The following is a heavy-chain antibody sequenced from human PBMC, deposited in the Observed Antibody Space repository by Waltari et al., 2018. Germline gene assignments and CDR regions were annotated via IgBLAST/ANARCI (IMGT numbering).Heavy chain of an antibody. Sequence: EVQLVESGGGLVQPGGSLRLSCAASGFTFSSYAMRWVRPAPGKGLEWVSAISGSGGSTYYADSVKGRFTISRDNSKNTLYLQMNSLRAEDTAVYYCAKPPDGYGDYGYYFDYWGQGTLVTVSS. CDR1: GFTFSSYA. D-gene: IGHD4-17*01. CDR2: ISGSGGST. V-gene: IGHV3-23*04. J-gene: IGHJ4*02. CDR3: AKPPDGYGDYGYYFDY.